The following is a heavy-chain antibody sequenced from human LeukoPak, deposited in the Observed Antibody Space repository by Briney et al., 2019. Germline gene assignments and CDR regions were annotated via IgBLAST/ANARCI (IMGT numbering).Heavy chain of an antibody. CDR2: ITDSGST. CDR3: ARNRDAYRFLFDP. Sequence: SETLSLTCSVSGGSISSYSCTWIRQPPGKGREWIGYITDSGSTNYNPSLKSRVSISVDTSKKQFSLNLSSVTAADTAVYYCARNRDAYRFLFDPWGQGTLVTVSS. V-gene: IGHV4-59*08. D-gene: IGHD5-24*01. J-gene: IGHJ5*02. CDR1: GGSISSYS.